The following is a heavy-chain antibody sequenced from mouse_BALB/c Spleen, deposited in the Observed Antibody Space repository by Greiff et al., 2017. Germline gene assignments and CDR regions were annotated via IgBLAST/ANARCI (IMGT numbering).Heavy chain of an antibody. CDR1: GFNIKDTY. Sequence: VQLQQSGAELVKPGASVKLSCTASGFNIKDTYMHWVKQRPEQGLEWIGRIDPANGNTKYDPKFQGKATITADTSSNTAYLQLSSLTSEDTAVYYCARVLSPGYLDYWGQGTTLTVSS. D-gene: IGHD6-1*01. V-gene: IGHV14-3*02. CDR2: IDPANGNT. CDR3: ARVLSPGYLDY. J-gene: IGHJ2*01.